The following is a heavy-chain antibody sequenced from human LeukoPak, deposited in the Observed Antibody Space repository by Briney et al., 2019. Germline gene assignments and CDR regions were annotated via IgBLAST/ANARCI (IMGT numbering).Heavy chain of an antibody. V-gene: IGHV1-69*04. CDR3: AREGSEEWLLDY. CDR1: GGTFSSYA. D-gene: IGHD3-3*01. J-gene: IGHJ4*02. CDR2: IIPILGIA. Sequence: SVKVSCKASGGTFSSYAISWVRQAPGQGLEWMGRIIPILGIANYAQKFQGRVTITADKSTSTAYMELSSLRSEDTAVYYCAREGSEEWLLDYWGQGTLVTVSS.